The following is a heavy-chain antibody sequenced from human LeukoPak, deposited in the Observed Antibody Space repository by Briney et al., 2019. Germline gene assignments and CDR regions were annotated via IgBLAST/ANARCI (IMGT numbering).Heavy chain of an antibody. CDR2: IYYSGST. Sequence: SETLSLTCTVSGGSISSYYWSWIRQPPGKGLEWIGYIYYSGSTNYNPSLKSRVTISVDTSKNQFSLKLSSVTAADTAVYYCASGVHSGPRGYFDYWGQGTLVTVSS. J-gene: IGHJ4*02. V-gene: IGHV4-59*01. CDR1: GGSISSYY. CDR3: ASGVHSGPRGYFDY. D-gene: IGHD3-10*01.